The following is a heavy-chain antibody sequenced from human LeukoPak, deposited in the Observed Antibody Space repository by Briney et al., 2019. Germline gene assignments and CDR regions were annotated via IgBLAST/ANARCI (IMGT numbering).Heavy chain of an antibody. CDR2: ISYDGSNK. CDR3: AKRGYYYDSSGYYSRTYFDY. J-gene: IGHJ4*02. CDR1: GFTFSSYG. D-gene: IGHD3-22*01. V-gene: IGHV3-30*18. Sequence: PGRSLRLSCVVSGFTFSSYGMHCVRQAPGKGLEWVAVISYDGSNKYYADSVKGRFTTSRDNSKNTLYLQMNSLRAEDTAVYYCAKRGYYYDSSGYYSRTYFDYWGQGTLVIVSS.